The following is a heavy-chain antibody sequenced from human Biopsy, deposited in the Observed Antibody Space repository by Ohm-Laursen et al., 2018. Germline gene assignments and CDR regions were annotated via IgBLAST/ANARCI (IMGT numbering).Heavy chain of an antibody. J-gene: IGHJ5*02. CDR2: IYNTETT. CDR1: GGSISSSTTYY. CDR3: ARHPTGFWFDP. V-gene: IGHV4-39*01. Sequence: SETLSLTCSVSGGSISSSTTYYWAWLRQPPGKGLEWIGSIYNTETTFYNPSLKSRVTISVDTSMNQFSLKVSSVTAADTALYFCARHPTGFWFDPWGHGTLVTVSS.